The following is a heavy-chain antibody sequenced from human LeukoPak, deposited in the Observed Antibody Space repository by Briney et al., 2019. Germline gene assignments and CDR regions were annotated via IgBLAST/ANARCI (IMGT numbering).Heavy chain of an antibody. J-gene: IGHJ4*02. CDR3: ARDAPNLSADY. V-gene: IGHV3-7*03. CDR2: IKQDGSEK. CDR1: GFTFSSSA. Sequence: PGGSLRLSCAASGFTFSSSAMSWVRQAPGKGLEWVANIKQDGSEKYYVDSVKGRFTISRDNAKNSLYLQMNSLRAEDTAVYYCARDAPNLSADYWGQGTLVTVSS.